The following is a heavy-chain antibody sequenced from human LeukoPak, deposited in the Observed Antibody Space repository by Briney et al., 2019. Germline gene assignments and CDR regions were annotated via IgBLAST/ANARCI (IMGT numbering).Heavy chain of an antibody. CDR3: ARVLRESSSSDYYFDY. V-gene: IGHV3-7*01. Sequence: GGSLRLSCAASGFTFSSYWMSWVRQAPGKGLEWVANIKQDGSEKYYVDSVKGRFTISRDTAKNSLYPQMNSLRAEDTAVYYCARVLRESSSSDYYFDYWGQGTLVTVSS. J-gene: IGHJ4*02. CDR2: IKQDGSEK. D-gene: IGHD6-6*01. CDR1: GFTFSSYW.